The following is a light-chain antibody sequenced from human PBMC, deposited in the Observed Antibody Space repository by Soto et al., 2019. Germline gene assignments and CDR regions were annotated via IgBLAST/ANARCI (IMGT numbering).Light chain of an antibody. CDR1: QSVRDN. CDR2: DAS. Sequence: ETVMTQSPATLSVSPGERATLSCRASQSVRDNCLAWYQQKPGQAPRLLIYDASTRATGIPARFSGSGSGTEFTLTISSLQSEDFAVYYCQQYHSWPLTFGGGTKVEIQ. J-gene: IGKJ4*01. V-gene: IGKV3-15*01. CDR3: QQYHSWPLT.